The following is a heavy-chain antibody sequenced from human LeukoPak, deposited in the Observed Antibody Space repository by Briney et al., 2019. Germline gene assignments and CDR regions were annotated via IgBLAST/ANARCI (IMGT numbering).Heavy chain of an antibody. CDR3: AKHGPNSVATILTYFDY. Sequence: GGSLRLSCAASGFTISDHYMDWVRQAPGKGLEWVGRTRNKANSYTTEYAASVKGRFTISRDDSKDSLYLQMNSLRAEDTAVYYCAKHGPNSVATILTYFDYWGQGTLVTVSS. CDR2: TRNKANSYTT. J-gene: IGHJ4*02. D-gene: IGHD5-12*01. CDR1: GFTISDHY. V-gene: IGHV3-72*01.